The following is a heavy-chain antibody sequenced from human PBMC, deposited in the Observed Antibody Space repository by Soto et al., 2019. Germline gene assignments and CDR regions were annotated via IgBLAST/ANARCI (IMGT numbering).Heavy chain of an antibody. CDR2: IDQDGSGK. D-gene: IGHD1-1*01. Sequence: EVHLVESGGGLVQRGGSLRLSCAASGFTFRAYWMSWVRQAPGKGLEWVANIDQDGSGKYYVDSVRGRFTISRDNAHNSLYLQTNSLRDEDTAVYFCARRREGTGRTFYYWGQGTLVTVSS. J-gene: IGHJ4*02. CDR1: GFTFRAYW. V-gene: IGHV3-7*05. CDR3: ARRREGTGRTFYY.